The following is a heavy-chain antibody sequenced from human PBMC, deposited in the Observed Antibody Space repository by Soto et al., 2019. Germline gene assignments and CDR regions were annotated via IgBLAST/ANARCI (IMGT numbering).Heavy chain of an antibody. Sequence: ESGGGLVKPGGSLRLSCAASGFTFSSYSMNWVRQAPGKGLEWVSYISSSSSYIYYADSVKGRFTISRDNAKNSLYLQMNSLRAEDTAVYYCARVGGYYYYYMDVWGKGTTVTVSS. CDR3: ARVGGYYYYYMDV. J-gene: IGHJ6*03. CDR2: ISSSSSYI. D-gene: IGHD2-15*01. V-gene: IGHV3-21*01. CDR1: GFTFSSYS.